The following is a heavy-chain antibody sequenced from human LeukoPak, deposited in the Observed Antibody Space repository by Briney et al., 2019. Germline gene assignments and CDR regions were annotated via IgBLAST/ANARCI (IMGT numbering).Heavy chain of an antibody. CDR1: GYSFTSNW. D-gene: IGHD6-6*01. CDR2: IYPGDSDT. J-gene: IGHJ4*02. CDR3: ARSPARTYFDY. Sequence: GESLKISCKGSGYSFTSNWIGWVRQMPGKGLEWMGIIYPGDSDTRYSPSFQGQVTISADKSISTAYLQWSSLKASDTAIYYCARSPARTYFDYWGQGTLVTVSS. V-gene: IGHV5-51*01.